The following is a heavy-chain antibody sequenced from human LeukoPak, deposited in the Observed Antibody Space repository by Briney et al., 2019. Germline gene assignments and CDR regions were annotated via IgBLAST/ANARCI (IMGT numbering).Heavy chain of an antibody. CDR3: AKSVYYDGGGHYYTDS. CDR2: ISSSGDVT. V-gene: IGHV3-23*01. D-gene: IGHD3-22*01. Sequence: GGSLRLSCAASGFTFSSYAMGWVRQAPGKGLDWVSVISSSGDVTDYADSVKGRFTISRDNSQNTLYLQMSSLRAEDTAVYYCAKSVYYDGGGHYYTDSWGQGTLVTVSS. CDR1: GFTFSSYA. J-gene: IGHJ4*02.